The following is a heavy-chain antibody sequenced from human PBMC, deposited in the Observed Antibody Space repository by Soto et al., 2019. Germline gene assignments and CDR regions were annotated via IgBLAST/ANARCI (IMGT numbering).Heavy chain of an antibody. Sequence: GSSVKCYFNASGYTFTSDVISWVRPAPGQGLEWMGWISAYNGNTNYAQKLQGRVTMTTDTSTRTAYMELRSLRSDDTAVYYCARDVVRGVKYGMGVWGQGTTVTVSS. J-gene: IGHJ6*02. CDR3: ARDVVRGVKYGMGV. CDR1: GYTFTSDV. V-gene: IGHV1-18*01. CDR2: ISAYNGNT. D-gene: IGHD3-10*01.